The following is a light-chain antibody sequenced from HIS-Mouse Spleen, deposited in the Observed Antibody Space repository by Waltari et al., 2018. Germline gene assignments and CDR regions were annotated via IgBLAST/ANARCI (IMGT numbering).Light chain of an antibody. CDR2: DAS. V-gene: IGKV1-33*01. CDR3: QQYDNLPSIT. J-gene: IGKJ5*01. CDR1: QDISNY. Sequence: DIQITPVPSLLSASVGEKITIHCQASQDISNYLNWYQQKPGKAPKLLIYDASNLETGVPSRFSGSGSGTDFTFTISSLQPEDIATYYCQQYDNLPSITFGQGTRLEIK.